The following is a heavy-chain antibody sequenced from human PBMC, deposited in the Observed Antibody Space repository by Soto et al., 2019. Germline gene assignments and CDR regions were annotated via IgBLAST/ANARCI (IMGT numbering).Heavy chain of an antibody. D-gene: IGHD5-12*01. V-gene: IGHV3-30*04. J-gene: IGHJ6*02. CDR1: GFTFSSYA. CDR2: ISYDGSNK. Sequence: GGSLRLSCAASGFTFSSYAMHWVRQAPGKGLEWVAVISYDGSNKYYADSVKGRFTISRDNSKNTLYLQMNSLRAEDTAVYYCARGGGDGYNFYGMDVWGQGTTVTVSS. CDR3: ARGGGDGYNFYGMDV.